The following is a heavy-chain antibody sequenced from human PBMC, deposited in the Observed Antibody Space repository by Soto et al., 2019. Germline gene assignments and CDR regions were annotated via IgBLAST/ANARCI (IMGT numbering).Heavy chain of an antibody. CDR1: GYSFTSYW. J-gene: IGHJ6*02. D-gene: IGHD3-9*01. Sequence: GESLKISCKGSGYSFTSYWIGWVRQMPGKGLEWMGIIYPGDSDTRYSPSFQGQVTISADKSISTAYLQWSSLKASDTAMYYCARGPRHFDWLDYYYGMDVWGQGTTVTVSS. CDR2: IYPGDSDT. V-gene: IGHV5-51*01. CDR3: ARGPRHFDWLDYYYGMDV.